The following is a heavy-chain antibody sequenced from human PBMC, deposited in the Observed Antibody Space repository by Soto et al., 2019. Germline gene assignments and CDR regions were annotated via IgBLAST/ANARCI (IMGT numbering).Heavy chain of an antibody. CDR3: ARAGAYSSGWYVGWFDP. J-gene: IGHJ5*02. Sequence: QVQLVQSGAEVKKPGASVKVSCKASGYTFTSYYMHWVRQAPGQGLEWMGIINPSGGSTSYAQKLQGRVTMTRDTSTSTVYMELSSLRSEDTAVYYCARAGAYSSGWYVGWFDPWGQGTLVTVSS. V-gene: IGHV1-46*01. CDR2: INPSGGST. CDR1: GYTFTSYY. D-gene: IGHD6-19*01.